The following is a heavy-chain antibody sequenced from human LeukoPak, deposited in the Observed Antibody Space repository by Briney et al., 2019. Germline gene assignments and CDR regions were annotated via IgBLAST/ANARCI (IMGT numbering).Heavy chain of an antibody. D-gene: IGHD5-18*01. CDR3: ARDRDLGYSYGLDY. CDR1: GYTFTSYY. V-gene: IGHV1-69*06. Sequence: GASVKVSCKASGYTFTSYYMHWVRQAPGQGLEWMGGIIPIFGTANYAQKFQGRVTITADKSTSTAYMELSSLRSEDTAVYYCARDRDLGYSYGLDYWGQGTLVTVSS. CDR2: IIPIFGTA. J-gene: IGHJ4*02.